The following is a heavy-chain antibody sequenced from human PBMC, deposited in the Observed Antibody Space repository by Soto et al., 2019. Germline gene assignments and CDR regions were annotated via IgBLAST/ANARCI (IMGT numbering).Heavy chain of an antibody. CDR2: IKSKIDGETT. CDR3: SSHIVFASGTDSESIT. Sequence: VGSLRLSCAASGFTFNYAWMNWVRQAPGKGLEWVGRIKSKIDGETTDYAAPVKDRFIISRDDSKNTLYLQMNSLKTEDSAVYYCSSHIVFASGTDSESITWGQGTLVNVSS. CDR1: GFTFNYAW. D-gene: IGHD1-26*01. V-gene: IGHV3-15*07. J-gene: IGHJ5*02.